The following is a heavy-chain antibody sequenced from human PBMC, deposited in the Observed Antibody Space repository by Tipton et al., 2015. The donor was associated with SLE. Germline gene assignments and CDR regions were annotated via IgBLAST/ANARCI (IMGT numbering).Heavy chain of an antibody. Sequence: SLRLSCAASGFTVSSNYMSWVRQAPGKGLEWVSVIYSGGSTYYADSVKGRFTISRHNFKNTLYLQMNSLRAEDAAVYYCAKEWYYDSSGYYSPFDYWGQGTLVTVSS. J-gene: IGHJ4*02. CDR3: AKEWYYDSSGYYSPFDY. CDR2: IYSGGST. CDR1: GFTVSSNY. V-gene: IGHV3-53*01. D-gene: IGHD3-22*01.